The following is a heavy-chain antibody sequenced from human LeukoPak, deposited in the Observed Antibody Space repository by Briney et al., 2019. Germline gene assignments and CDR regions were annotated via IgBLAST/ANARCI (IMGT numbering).Heavy chain of an antibody. CDR2: IYYSGST. V-gene: IGHV4-61*01. CDR1: GGSVSSGSYY. Sequence: SETLSLTCTVSGGSVSSGSYYWSWIRQPPGKGLEWIGYIYYSGSTNYNPSLKSRVTISVDTSKNQFSLKLSSVTAADTAVYYCATTPSFYYDGSGYYLYYFDYRGQGTLVTVSS. CDR3: ATTPSFYYDGSGYYLYYFDY. J-gene: IGHJ4*02. D-gene: IGHD3-22*01.